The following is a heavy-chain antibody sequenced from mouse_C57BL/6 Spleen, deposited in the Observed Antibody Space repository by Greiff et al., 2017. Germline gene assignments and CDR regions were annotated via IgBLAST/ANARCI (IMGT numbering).Heavy chain of an antibody. D-gene: IGHD6-1*02. Sequence: QVQLQQPGAELVKPGASVKMSCKASGYTFTSYWITWVKPRPGQGLEWIGDIYTGSGSTNYTEKFKSKATLTVDTSSSTAYMQLSSLTSEDSAVYYCARSLDNYQFAYWGQGTLVTVSA. J-gene: IGHJ3*01. CDR1: GYTFTSYW. V-gene: IGHV1-55*01. CDR2: IYTGSGST. CDR3: ARSLDNYQFAY.